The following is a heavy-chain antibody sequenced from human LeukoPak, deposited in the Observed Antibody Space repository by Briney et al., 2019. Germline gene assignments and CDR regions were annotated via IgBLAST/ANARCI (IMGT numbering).Heavy chain of an antibody. CDR2: VHDSGYT. J-gene: IGHJ4*02. D-gene: IGHD1-26*01. CDR3: ARDRGGSYYYLFDY. V-gene: IGHV4-59*01. CDR1: GGSISTYY. Sequence: PSETLSLTCIVSGGSISTYYWSWIRQPPGKGLEWIGYVHDSGYTKYNPSVKSRVTISVDTSKNQFSLKLSSVTAADTAVYYCARDRGGSYYYLFDYWGQGTLVTVSS.